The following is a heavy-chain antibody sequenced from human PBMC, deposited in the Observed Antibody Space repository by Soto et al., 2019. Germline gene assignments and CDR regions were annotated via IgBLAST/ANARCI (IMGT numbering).Heavy chain of an antibody. J-gene: IGHJ5*02. CDR1: GFSLSTSGVG. CDR3: ADRPWYYDILTGDYKEINWFDH. Sequence: QITLKESGPTLVKPTQTLTLTCTFSGFSLSTSGVGVGWIRQPPGKALEWLALIYWDDDKRYSPSLKSRLTIPKSTSKYQMVLTMTNMNPVDTATYYCADRPWYYDILTGDYKEINWFDHWGQGTLVTVSS. V-gene: IGHV2-5*02. CDR2: IYWDDDK. D-gene: IGHD3-9*01.